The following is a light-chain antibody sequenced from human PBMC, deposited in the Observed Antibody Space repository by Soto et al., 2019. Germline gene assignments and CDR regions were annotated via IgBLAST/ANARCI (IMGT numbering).Light chain of an antibody. CDR1: QTIYSN. CDR3: QQYGSSRT. V-gene: IGKV3-20*01. CDR2: RAS. J-gene: IGKJ1*01. Sequence: IVLTQSPATLSVSPGERATLSCRAGQTIYSNVAWYQQRPGQAPRLLIYRASTRATGIPDRFSGSGSGTDFTLTISRLEPEDFAVYYCQQYGSSRTFGQGTKVDIK.